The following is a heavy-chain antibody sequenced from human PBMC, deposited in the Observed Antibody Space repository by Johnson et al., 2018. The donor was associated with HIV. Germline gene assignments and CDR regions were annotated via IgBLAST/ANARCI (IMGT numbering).Heavy chain of an antibody. J-gene: IGHJ3*02. CDR3: ARDRLRGVVFDAFDI. V-gene: IGHV3-30*04. Sequence: RLVESGGGVVQPGRSLRLSCTSSAFTFSGYAMHWVRQAPEKGLEWVADIKCDGSEKYYADSVKGRFTISRDNSKNTLYLQMNSLRAEDTAVYYGARDRLRGVVFDAFDIWGQGTMVTVSS. CDR2: IKCDGSEK. D-gene: IGHD3-3*01. CDR1: AFTFSGYA.